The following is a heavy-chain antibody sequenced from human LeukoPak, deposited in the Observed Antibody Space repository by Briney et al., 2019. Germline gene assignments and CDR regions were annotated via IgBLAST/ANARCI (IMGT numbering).Heavy chain of an antibody. CDR2: IYTSGST. D-gene: IGHD3-16*01. Sequence: SETLSLTCTVSGGSISSGSYYWSWIRQPAGKGLEWIGRIYTSGSTNYNPSLKSRVTISVDTSKNQFSLKLSSVTAADTAVYYCARVGDVHRLPDYWGQGTLVTVSS. V-gene: IGHV4-61*02. CDR1: GGSISSGSYY. J-gene: IGHJ4*02. CDR3: ARVGDVHRLPDY.